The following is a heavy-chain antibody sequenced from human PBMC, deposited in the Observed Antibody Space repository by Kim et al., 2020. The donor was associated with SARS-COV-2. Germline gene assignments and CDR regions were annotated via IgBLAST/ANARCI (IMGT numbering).Heavy chain of an antibody. CDR2: ISSSSGSI. CDR1: GFTFSSYS. J-gene: IGHJ4*02. D-gene: IGHD3-3*01. Sequence: GGSLRLSCAASGFTFSSYSMNWVRQAPGKGLEWVSYISSSSGSIYYADSVKGRFTISRDNAKNSLYLQMNSLRDEDTAVYYCARDVSGHYEFWSGYPRSGLGYWGQGTLVTVSS. V-gene: IGHV3-48*02. CDR3: ARDVSGHYEFWSGYPRSGLGY.